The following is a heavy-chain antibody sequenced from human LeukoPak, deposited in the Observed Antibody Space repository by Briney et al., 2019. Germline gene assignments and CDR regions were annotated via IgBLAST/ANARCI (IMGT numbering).Heavy chain of an antibody. Sequence: ASVKVSCKASGYTFIGHYMHWVRQAPGQGLEWMGYIDPNSGNTNYAQKLQGRVTMTTDTSTSTAYMELRSLRSDDTAVYYCARVLLWFGETGYNWFDPWGQGTLVTVSS. V-gene: IGHV1-18*04. CDR2: IDPNSGNT. CDR3: ARVLLWFGETGYNWFDP. J-gene: IGHJ5*02. D-gene: IGHD3-10*01. CDR1: GYTFIGHY.